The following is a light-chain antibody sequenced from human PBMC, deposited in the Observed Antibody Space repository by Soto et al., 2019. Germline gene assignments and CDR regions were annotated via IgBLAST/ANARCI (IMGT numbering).Light chain of an antibody. J-gene: IGKJ5*01. Sequence: EIVMTQSPATLSVSPGERATLSCRASQSVSSNLAWYQQKPGQAPRLLIYGASTRATGIPARFSGSGSGTEFTLTISSLEPEDFAVYYCQQRSNWLITFGQGTRLEIK. CDR2: GAS. V-gene: IGKV3-15*01. CDR3: QQRSNWLIT. CDR1: QSVSSN.